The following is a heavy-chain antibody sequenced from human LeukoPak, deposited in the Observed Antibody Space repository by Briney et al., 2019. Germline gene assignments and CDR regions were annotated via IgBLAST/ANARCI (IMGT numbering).Heavy chain of an antibody. CDR2: IYHSGST. CDR1: GGSISSGGYS. V-gene: IGHV4-30-2*01. Sequence: SETLSLTCAVSGGSISSGGYSWSWIRQPPGKGLEWIGYIYHSGSTYYNPSLKSRVTISVDRSKNQFPLKLSSVTAADTAVYYCARGGDYGDYVDYWGQGTLVTVSS. CDR3: ARGGDYGDYVDY. D-gene: IGHD4-17*01. J-gene: IGHJ4*02.